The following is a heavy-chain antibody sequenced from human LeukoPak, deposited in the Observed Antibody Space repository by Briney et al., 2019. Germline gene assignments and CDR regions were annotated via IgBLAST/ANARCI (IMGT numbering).Heavy chain of an antibody. CDR1: GFTFSSYW. V-gene: IGHV3-9*01. CDR3: AKLPLGGRRGTGY. D-gene: IGHD3/OR15-3a*01. J-gene: IGHJ4*02. Sequence: GGSLRLSCAASGFTFSSYWMNWARQAPGKGLEWVSGISWNSGSIGYADSVKGRFTISRDNAKNSLYLQMNSLRAEDTALYYCAKLPLGGRRGTGYWGQGTLVTVSS. CDR2: ISWNSGSI.